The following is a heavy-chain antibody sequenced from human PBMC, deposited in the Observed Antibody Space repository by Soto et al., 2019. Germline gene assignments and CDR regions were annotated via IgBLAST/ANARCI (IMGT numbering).Heavy chain of an antibody. V-gene: IGHV1-69*01. Sequence: QVQLVQSGAEVKKAGSSAKVACKASGGTFSSYAISWVRQAPGQGLEWMGGIIPISGTANYAQKFQGRVTITADESTSTVSMELSSLRSEDTAVYFCARSHGSSTSLEIYYYYFYGMDVWGQGTTVTVSS. CDR3: ARSHGSSTSLEIYYYYFYGMDV. D-gene: IGHD2-2*01. CDR2: IIPISGTA. CDR1: GGTFSSYA. J-gene: IGHJ6*02.